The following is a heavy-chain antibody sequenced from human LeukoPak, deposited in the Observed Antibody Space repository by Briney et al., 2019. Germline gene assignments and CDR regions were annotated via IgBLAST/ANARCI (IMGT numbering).Heavy chain of an antibody. CDR3: AREDPQTTVPEGMDV. D-gene: IGHD4-17*01. Sequence: SETLSLTCSVSGGSISTYCWSWIRQLPGKGLEWIGYIYYTGTTNYNPSLRSRVTISVDTSRNQFSLRLSSVTAADTAVYYCAREDPQTTVPEGMDVWGHGTTVIVYS. CDR2: IYYTGTT. CDR1: GGSISTYC. J-gene: IGHJ6*02. V-gene: IGHV4-59*01.